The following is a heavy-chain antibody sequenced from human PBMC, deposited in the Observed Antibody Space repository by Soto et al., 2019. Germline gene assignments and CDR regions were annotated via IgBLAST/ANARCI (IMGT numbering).Heavy chain of an antibody. Sequence: SETLSLTCTVSGGSISSYYWSWIRQPPGKGLEWIGYIYYSGSTNYNPSLKSRVTISVDTSKNQFSLKLSSVTAADTAVYYCARRVWGITGTTGPYYYYYYMDVWGKGTTVTVSS. J-gene: IGHJ6*03. CDR1: GGSISSYY. V-gene: IGHV4-59*08. CDR3: ARRVWGITGTTGPYYYYYYMDV. D-gene: IGHD1-7*01. CDR2: IYYSGST.